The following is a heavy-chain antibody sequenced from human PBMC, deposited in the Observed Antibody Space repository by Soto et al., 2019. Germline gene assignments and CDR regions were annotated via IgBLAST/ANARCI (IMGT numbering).Heavy chain of an antibody. Sequence: QVQLVQSGAEVKKPGSSMKVSCKASGGTFNSYDINWVRQAPGQGLEWMGGIIPIVETPKYAQKFQGRVTITADDSPNSVYMELSSLSSEESAMYYCASLPRPNYYDPCAFFKDNWFDPWGQGTLVTVSS. CDR1: GGTFNSYD. J-gene: IGHJ5*02. CDR3: ASLPRPNYYDPCAFFKDNWFDP. V-gene: IGHV1-69*01. D-gene: IGHD3-22*01. CDR2: IIPIVETP.